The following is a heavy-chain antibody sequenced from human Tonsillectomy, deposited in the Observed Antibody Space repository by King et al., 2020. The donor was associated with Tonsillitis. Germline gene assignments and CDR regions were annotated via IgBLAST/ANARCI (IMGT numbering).Heavy chain of an antibody. V-gene: IGHV4-39*01. J-gene: IGHJ4*02. CDR1: GGSISSTSYY. CDR2: IYYSGGT. CDR3: ASHYCGGDCYPIAAFFDF. Sequence: QLQESGPGLVKPSETLSLTCTVSGGSISSTSYYWGWIRQPPGKGLEWIGIIYYSGGTYYNPSLKSRVTISVDTSKNQFSLRLRSVTAADTAVYYCASHYCGGDCYPIAAFFDFWGQGTLVTVSS. D-gene: IGHD2-21*02.